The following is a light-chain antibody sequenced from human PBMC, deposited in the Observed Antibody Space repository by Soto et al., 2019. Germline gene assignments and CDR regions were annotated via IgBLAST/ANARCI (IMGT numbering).Light chain of an antibody. V-gene: IGLV1-44*01. CDR2: SND. Sequence: QSVLTQPPSASGTPGQRVTISCSGSSSNIGRNTVNWYQQVPGTAPKLLIYSNDQRPSGVPDRFSGSKSGTSASLAISGLQSEDEADYYCAAWDDSLNGPFVFGLGTKVTVL. J-gene: IGLJ1*01. CDR1: SSNIGRNT. CDR3: AAWDDSLNGPFV.